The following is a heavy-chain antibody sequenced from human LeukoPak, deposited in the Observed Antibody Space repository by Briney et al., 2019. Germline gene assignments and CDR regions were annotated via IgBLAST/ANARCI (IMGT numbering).Heavy chain of an antibody. CDR1: GYTFTGYY. V-gene: IGHV1-18*04. CDR2: ISAYNGNT. CDR3: ARDSHPYGDYVDY. D-gene: IGHD4-17*01. Sequence: ASVKVSCKASGYTFTGYYMHWVRQAPGQGLEWMGWISAYNGNTNYAQKLQGRVTMTTDTSTSTAYMELRSLRSDDTAMYYCARDSHPYGDYVDYWGQGTLVTVSS. J-gene: IGHJ4*02.